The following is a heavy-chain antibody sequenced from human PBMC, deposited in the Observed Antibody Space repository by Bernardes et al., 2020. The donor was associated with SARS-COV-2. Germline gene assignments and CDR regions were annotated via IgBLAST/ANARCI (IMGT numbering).Heavy chain of an antibody. D-gene: IGHD3-22*01. J-gene: IGHJ4*02. CDR2: ISAYNGNT. CDR1: GYTFTSYG. Sequence: ASVKVSCKASGYTFTSYGISWVRQAPGQGLEWMGWISAYNGNTNYAQKLQGRVTMTTDTSTSIAYMELRSLRSDDTAVYYCARSEYYYDSSGYDYWGQGTLVTVAA. V-gene: IGHV1-18*04. CDR3: ARSEYYYDSSGYDY.